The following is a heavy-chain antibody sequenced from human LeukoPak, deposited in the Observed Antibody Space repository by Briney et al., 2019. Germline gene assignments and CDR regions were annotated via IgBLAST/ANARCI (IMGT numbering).Heavy chain of an antibody. V-gene: IGHV3-23*01. CDR2: ISDSGDYT. CDR1: GFTFSNCG. J-gene: IGHJ5*02. CDR3: ASKS. Sequence: GGSLRLSCAASGFTFSNCGMRWVRQAAGKGLEWVSAISDSGDYTYYADSVKGRFTIFRDNSKNTLYLEMNSLRVEDTAVYYCASKSWGQGTLVTVSS.